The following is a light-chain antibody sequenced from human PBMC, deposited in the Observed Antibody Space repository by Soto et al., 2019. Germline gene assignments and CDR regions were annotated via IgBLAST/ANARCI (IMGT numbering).Light chain of an antibody. J-gene: IGLJ2*01. CDR2: INSDGSH. CDR1: TGHISYT. Sequence: QSVLTQSPSASASPGDSVTITCTLSTGHISYTIAWHQQQPEKGPRYLMKINSDGSHNRGDGMPDRFSGSSSWAERYLTISSLQSEDEADYYCQTWGAGIVVFGGGTKVTVL. V-gene: IGLV4-69*01. CDR3: QTWGAGIVV.